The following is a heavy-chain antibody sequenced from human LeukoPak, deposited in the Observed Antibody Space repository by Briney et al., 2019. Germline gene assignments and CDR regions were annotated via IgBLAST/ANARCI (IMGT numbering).Heavy chain of an antibody. Sequence: KPSDTLSLTCAVYGGSFSGYYWIWIRQPPGKALEWIGEINHRGSTNYNPSLKSRVTISVDTSKNQFSLKLSSVTAADTAVHYCAICHCSGGSCYSIGYFQHWGQGTLVTVSS. J-gene: IGHJ1*01. CDR1: GGSFSGYY. CDR2: INHRGST. D-gene: IGHD2-15*01. V-gene: IGHV4-34*01. CDR3: AICHCSGGSCYSIGYFQH.